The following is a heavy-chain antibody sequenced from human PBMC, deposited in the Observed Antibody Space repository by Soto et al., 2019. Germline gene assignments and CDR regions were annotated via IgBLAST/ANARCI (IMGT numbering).Heavy chain of an antibody. D-gene: IGHD2-2*01. Sequence: ASVKVSCKASGYTFTSYGISWVRQAPGQWLEWMGWISAYNGNTNYAQKLQGRVTMTTDTSTSTAYMELRSLRFDDTAVYYCAREGDIVVVPAALYYYYYGMDVWGQGTTVTVSS. CDR2: ISAYNGNT. J-gene: IGHJ6*02. CDR3: AREGDIVVVPAALYYYYYGMDV. V-gene: IGHV1-18*01. CDR1: GYTFTSYG.